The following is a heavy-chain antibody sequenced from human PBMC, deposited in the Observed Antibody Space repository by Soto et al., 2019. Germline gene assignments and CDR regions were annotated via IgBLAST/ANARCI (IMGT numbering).Heavy chain of an antibody. V-gene: IGHV4-39*01. Sequence: QLQLQESGPGLVKPSETLSLTCTVSGGSISSSSYYWGWIRQPPGKGLEWIGSIYYSGSTYYNPSLKSRVTIAVDTSKNQFSLKLSSVTAADTAVYYCARRLVFGDYAYFQHWGQGNLVTVSS. CDR3: ARRLVFGDYAYFQH. J-gene: IGHJ1*01. CDR1: GGSISSSSYY. CDR2: IYYSGST. D-gene: IGHD4-17*01.